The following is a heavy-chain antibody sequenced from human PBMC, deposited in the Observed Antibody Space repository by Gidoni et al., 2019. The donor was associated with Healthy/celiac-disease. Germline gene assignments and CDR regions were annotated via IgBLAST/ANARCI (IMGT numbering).Heavy chain of an antibody. V-gene: IGHV4-39*01. CDR2: IYYSGST. CDR1: GGSISRSSYY. CDR3: ARRSAALGKNCFDP. D-gene: IGHD6-25*01. J-gene: IGHJ5*02. Sequence: QLQLQESGPGLVKPSATLSLTCTVSGGSISRSSYYWGWIRQPPGKGLEWIGSIYYSGSTYYNPSLKSRVTISVDTSKNQFSLKLSSVTAADTAVYYCARRSAALGKNCFDPWGQGTLVTVSS.